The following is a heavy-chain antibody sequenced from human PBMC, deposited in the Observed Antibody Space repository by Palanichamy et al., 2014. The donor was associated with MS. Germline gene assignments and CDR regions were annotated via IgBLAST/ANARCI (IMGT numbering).Heavy chain of an antibody. V-gene: IGHV1-2*02. Sequence: QVQLVQSGAEVKKPGASVKVSCKASGYTFTGYYMHWARQAPGQGLEWMGWINPNSGGTHYAQKFQGRVTMTRDTSINTAYMELRRLRSDDTALYYCALYGDYAGFDYWGQGTLVTVSS. CDR1: GYTFTGYY. J-gene: IGHJ4*02. CDR2: INPNSGGT. D-gene: IGHD4-17*01. CDR3: ALYGDYAGFDY.